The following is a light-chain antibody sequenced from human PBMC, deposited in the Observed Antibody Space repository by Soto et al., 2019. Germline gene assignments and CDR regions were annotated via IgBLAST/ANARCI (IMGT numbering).Light chain of an antibody. CDR1: QSISSNY. V-gene: IGKV3-20*01. CDR3: QHYENTPWM. CDR2: GAS. Sequence: EIVLTQSPGTLSLSPGERATLFCRASQSISSNYLAWYQQKPGQAPRLLIYGASTRASGTPDRFSGSGSGTAFTGTAFTLTISGLEPEDSAVYYCQHYENTPWMFGQGTKVEI. J-gene: IGKJ1*01.